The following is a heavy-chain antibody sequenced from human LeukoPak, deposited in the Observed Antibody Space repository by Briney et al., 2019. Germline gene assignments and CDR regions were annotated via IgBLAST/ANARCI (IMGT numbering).Heavy chain of an antibody. J-gene: IGHJ4*02. CDR1: GYTFTSYH. CDR2: INPSGGST. Sequence: ASVKVSCKASGYTFTSYHMHWVRQAPGQGLEWMGIINPSGGSTSYAQKFQGRVTMTRDTSTSTVYMELSSLRSEDTAVYYCARDRWGQGDSSGYYYFPFSLGSDYWGQGTLVTVSS. D-gene: IGHD3-22*01. CDR3: ARDRWGQGDSSGYYYFPFSLGSDY. V-gene: IGHV1-46*01.